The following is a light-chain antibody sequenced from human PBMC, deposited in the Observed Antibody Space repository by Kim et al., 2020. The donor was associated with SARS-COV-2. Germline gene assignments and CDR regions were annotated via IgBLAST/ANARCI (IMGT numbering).Light chain of an antibody. V-gene: IGKV3-20*01. CDR1: QSVSSNY. CDR3: HQYRRSPPT. CDR2: GAS. Sequence: EIVLTQSPGTLSLSPGERATLSCRASQSVSSNYLAWYQQKPGQAPRLLIYGASSRTTGIPDRFSDSGSGTDFTLTISRLEPEDFAVYYFHQYRRSPPTFGQGSKVDIK. J-gene: IGKJ1*01.